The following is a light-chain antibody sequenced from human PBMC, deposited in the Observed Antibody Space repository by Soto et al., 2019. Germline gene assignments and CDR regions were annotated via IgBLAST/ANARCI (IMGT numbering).Light chain of an antibody. V-gene: IGKV3-20*01. J-gene: IGKJ1*01. CDR1: ESVSNNY. Sequence: PWWRATLSCRASESVSNNYLAWYQQKPGQAPRLVIYGASSRATGIPDRFSGSGSGTDFTLTISRLEPEDFAVYYCQQYSKSPLTFGQGTKVDIK. CDR3: QQYSKSPLT. CDR2: GAS.